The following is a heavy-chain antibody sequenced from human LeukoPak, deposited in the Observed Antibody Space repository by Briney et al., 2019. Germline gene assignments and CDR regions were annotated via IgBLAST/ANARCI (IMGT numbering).Heavy chain of an antibody. CDR1: GGTFSSYA. CDR2: IIPIVGTT. D-gene: IGHD3-22*01. V-gene: IGHV1-69*13. Sequence: SVKVSCKASGGTFSSYAFSWVRQAPGQGLEWMGGIIPIVGTTNYAQMFQGRVTITAGESTSTAYMELSSLRSEDTAVYYCARGGYYYDSSGYSHLPDYWGQGTLVTVSA. CDR3: ARGGYYYDSSGYSHLPDY. J-gene: IGHJ4*02.